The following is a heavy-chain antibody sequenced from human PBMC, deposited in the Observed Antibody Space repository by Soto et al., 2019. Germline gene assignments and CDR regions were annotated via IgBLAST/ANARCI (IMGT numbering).Heavy chain of an antibody. CDR3: ARSGCYYPVCYPNYYYMDV. Sequence: EVQLLESGGGLVQPGGSLRLSCAASGFNFNNFAFNWVRQAPRRGLEWVSTVTVTRETTYYADSVRGRFTISRDNHRSTMCMQMKSLRAEYTAVYYCARSGCYYPVCYPNYYYMDVRGKGTTVTVSS. CDR2: VTVTRETT. D-gene: IGHD3-22*01. J-gene: IGHJ6*03. CDR1: GFNFNNFA. V-gene: IGHV3-23*01.